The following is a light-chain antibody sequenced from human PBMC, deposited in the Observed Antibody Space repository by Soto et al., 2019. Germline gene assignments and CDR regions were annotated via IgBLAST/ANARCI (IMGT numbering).Light chain of an antibody. J-gene: IGLJ1*01. V-gene: IGLV2-14*01. CDR1: GRDIGAYDY. Sequence: QSALTQPASVSGSPGQSITISCTGSGRDIGAYDYVSGYQQHPGKAPKLLIYGVKNRPSGVSYRFSASKSAFTASLTISGLQAEDEAHYYCSSYTTSYFYVFGPGTKLTVL. CDR2: GVK. CDR3: SSYTTSYFYV.